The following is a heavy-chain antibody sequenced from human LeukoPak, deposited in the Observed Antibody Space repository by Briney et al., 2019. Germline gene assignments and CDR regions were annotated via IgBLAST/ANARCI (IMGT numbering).Heavy chain of an antibody. J-gene: IGHJ6*02. Sequence: ASVTVSCKASGYTFTSYGISWVRQAPGQGLEWMGWISAYNGNTNYAQKLQGRVTMTTDTSTSTAYMELRSLRSDDTAVYYCARVCEGTIFGVVTYYYYGMDVWGQGTTVTVSS. CDR2: ISAYNGNT. CDR1: GYTFTSYG. V-gene: IGHV1-18*01. D-gene: IGHD3-3*01. CDR3: ARVCEGTIFGVVTYYYYGMDV.